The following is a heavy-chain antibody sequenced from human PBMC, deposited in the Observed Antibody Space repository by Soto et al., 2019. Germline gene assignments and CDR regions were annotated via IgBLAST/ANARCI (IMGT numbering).Heavy chain of an antibody. D-gene: IGHD1-26*01. CDR1: GFTFSTYN. V-gene: IGHV3-21*01. CDR3: ATQWVGSGNCPLDY. Sequence: EVQLVESGGGLVKPGGSLRLSCAASGFTFSTYNMNWVRQAPGKGPEWVSSIDRSSTYIYYADSVKGRFTISRDNAKNSLFPQMHSLRAEDTAVYYCATQWVGSGNCPLDYWGQGPLVTVSS. CDR2: IDRSSTYI. J-gene: IGHJ4*02.